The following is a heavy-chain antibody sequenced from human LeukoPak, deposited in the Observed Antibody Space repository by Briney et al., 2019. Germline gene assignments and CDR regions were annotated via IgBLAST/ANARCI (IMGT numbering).Heavy chain of an antibody. CDR1: GYTFTSYG. J-gene: IGHJ4*02. CDR3: ASGFVGYCSSTSCYRGGLSPGVFDY. D-gene: IGHD2-2*01. CDR2: ISAYNGNT. Sequence: ASVKVSCKASGYTFTSYGISWVRQAPGQGLEWMGWISAYNGNTNYAQKLQGRVTMTTDTSTSTAYMELRSLRSDDTAVYYCASGFVGYCSSTSCYRGGLSPGVFDYWGQGTLVTVSS. V-gene: IGHV1-18*01.